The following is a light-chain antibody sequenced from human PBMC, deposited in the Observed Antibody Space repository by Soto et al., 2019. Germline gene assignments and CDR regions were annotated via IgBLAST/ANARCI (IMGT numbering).Light chain of an antibody. J-gene: IGKJ4*02. V-gene: IGKV1-5*01. CDR3: QQYTYFPLT. Sequence: DIQMTQSPSTLSASVGVRVTITCRASQSISSWLAWYQQKPGKAPKLLIHEASRLESGVRSRFSASESGTEFTLTISALHTEDFATYYFQQYTYFPLTFGGGTKVEIK. CDR1: QSISSW. CDR2: EAS.